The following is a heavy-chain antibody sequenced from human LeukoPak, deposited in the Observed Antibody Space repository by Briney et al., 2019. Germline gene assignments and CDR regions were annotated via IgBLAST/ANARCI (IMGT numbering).Heavy chain of an antibody. V-gene: IGHV4-39*07. Sequence: SETLSLTCTVSGGSISSSSYYWGWIRQPPGKGLEWIGSIYYSGSTYYNPSLKSRVTISVDMSKNQFSLKLSSVTAADTAVYYCTRDTSLRYFDWLPLPAYFDYWGQGTLVTVSS. CDR2: IYYSGST. CDR3: TRDTSLRYFDWLPLPAYFDY. D-gene: IGHD3-9*01. J-gene: IGHJ4*02. CDR1: GGSISSSSYY.